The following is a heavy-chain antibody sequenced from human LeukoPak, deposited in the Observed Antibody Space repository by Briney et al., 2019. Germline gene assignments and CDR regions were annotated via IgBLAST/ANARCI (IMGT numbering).Heavy chain of an antibody. Sequence: PSETLSLTCTVSGDSFGGYYWTWIRQPPGKGLEWIGYIHTSRGTNYNPSLKSRVTMSVGTSKNQFSLKLTSVTAADTAVYFCARQAYYSPSGSWTGFDFWGQGTLASVSS. CDR2: IHTSRGT. V-gene: IGHV4-4*09. CDR1: GDSFGGYY. J-gene: IGHJ4*02. CDR3: ARQAYYSPSGSWTGFDF. D-gene: IGHD3-10*01.